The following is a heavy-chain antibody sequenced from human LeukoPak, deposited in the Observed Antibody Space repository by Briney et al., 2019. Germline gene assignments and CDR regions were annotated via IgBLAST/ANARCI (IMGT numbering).Heavy chain of an antibody. CDR3: ARRRITMIVVGYNWFDP. CDR2: INHSGST. J-gene: IGHJ5*02. CDR1: GVSFSGYY. D-gene: IGHD3-22*01. Sequence: PSETLSLTCAVYGVSFSGYYWSWIRQPPGKGLEWIGEINHSGSTNYNPSLKSRVTISVDTSKNQFSLKLSSVPAADTAVYYCARRRITMIVVGYNWFDPWGQGTLVTVSS. V-gene: IGHV4-34*01.